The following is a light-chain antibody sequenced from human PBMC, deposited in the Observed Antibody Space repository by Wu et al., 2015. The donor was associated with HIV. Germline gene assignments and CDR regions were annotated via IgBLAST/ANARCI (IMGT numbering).Light chain of an antibody. CDR3: QQYNKWPFT. Sequence: EIVLTQSPATLSLSPGERATLSCRASQTVYNYFAWYQQRPGQAPRLLIYSAFLRATNIPDKFSGSGSGTEFTLTIATMESEDFAVYYCQQYNKWPFTFGGGTKVEI. J-gene: IGKJ4*01. V-gene: IGKV3-15*01. CDR1: QTVYNY. CDR2: SAF.